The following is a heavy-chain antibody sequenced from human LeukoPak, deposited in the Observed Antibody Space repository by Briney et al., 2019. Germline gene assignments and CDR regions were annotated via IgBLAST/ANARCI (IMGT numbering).Heavy chain of an antibody. V-gene: IGHV3-33*08. CDR2: IWYDGSNK. D-gene: IGHD3-16*01. CDR1: GFTFSSYG. CDR3: ARGSYYDYVWGSYYFDY. J-gene: IGHJ4*02. Sequence: GGSLRLSCAASGFTFSSYGMHWVRQAPGKGLEWVAVIWYDGSNKYYADSVKGRFTISRGNSKNTLYLQMNSLRAEDTAVYYCARGSYYDYVWGSYYFDYWGQGTLVTVSS.